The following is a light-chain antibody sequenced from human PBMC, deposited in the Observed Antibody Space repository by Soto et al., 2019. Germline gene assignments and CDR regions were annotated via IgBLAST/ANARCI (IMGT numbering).Light chain of an antibody. CDR2: DAS. J-gene: IGKJ4*01. Sequence: NQLAHSLSTLSASVWDRNTITCRASQSISSWLAWYQQKPGKALKLLIYDASSLESGVPSRFSGSGSGTEFTLTISSLQPDDFATYYCQQYNSYLLTFGGGTKVDIK. CDR3: QQYNSYLLT. CDR1: QSISSW. V-gene: IGKV1-5*01.